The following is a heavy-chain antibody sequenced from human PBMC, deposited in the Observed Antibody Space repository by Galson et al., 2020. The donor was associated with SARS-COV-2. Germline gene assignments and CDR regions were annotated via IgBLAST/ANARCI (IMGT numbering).Heavy chain of an antibody. J-gene: IGHJ5*02. CDR1: GGSVSTYY. CDR2: IYYSGNT. D-gene: IGHD2-15*01. V-gene: IGHV4-59*08. CDR3: ARVVDALDT. Sequence: SETLSLTCSVSGGSVSTYYWSWIRQPPGKGLEWIGYIYYSGNTNYNPSLSNRVSMSVDTSKNQSSLNLNSVTATDTAIDYCARVVDALDTWGQGTLVTGSS.